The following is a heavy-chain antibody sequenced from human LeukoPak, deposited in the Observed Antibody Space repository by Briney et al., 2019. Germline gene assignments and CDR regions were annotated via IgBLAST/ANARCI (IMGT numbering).Heavy chain of an antibody. CDR2: IRYDGSNK. J-gene: IGHJ4*02. CDR3: AKVRIASVEGVYHYFDY. V-gene: IGHV3-30*02. Sequence: GGSLRLSCAASGFTFSSYGMHWVRQAPGKGLEWVAFIRYDGSNKYYADSVKGRFTISRDNSKNTLYLQMNSLRAEDTALYYCAKVRIASVEGVYHYFDYWGQGALVSVSS. D-gene: IGHD6-13*01. CDR1: GFTFSSYG.